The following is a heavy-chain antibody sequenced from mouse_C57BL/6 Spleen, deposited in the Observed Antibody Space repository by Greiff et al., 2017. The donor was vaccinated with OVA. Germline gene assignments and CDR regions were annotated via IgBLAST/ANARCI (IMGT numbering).Heavy chain of an antibody. CDR2: ISSGGSYT. J-gene: IGHJ2*01. CDR3: ARPNWDYYFDY. Sequence: EVKLVESGGDLVKPGGSLKLSCAASGFTFSSYGMSWVRQTPDQRLEWVATISSGGSYTYYPDSVKGRFTISRDNAKNTLYLQMSSLKSEDTAMYYCARPNWDYYFDYWGQGTTLTVSS. V-gene: IGHV5-6*01. D-gene: IGHD4-1*02. CDR1: GFTFSSYG.